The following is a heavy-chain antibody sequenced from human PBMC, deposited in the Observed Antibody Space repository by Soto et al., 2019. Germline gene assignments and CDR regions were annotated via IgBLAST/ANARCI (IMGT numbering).Heavy chain of an antibody. CDR2: ITCDGGSI. J-gene: IGHJ6*02. CDR3: AKGGFGGYGMDV. V-gene: IGHV3-43*01. D-gene: IGHD6-25*01. Sequence: HPGGSLRLSCAASGSNFHDYTIHWVRQSPGKGLEWVSFITCDGGSIYYTDSVKGRFTISRDNSKNSLTLEMNSLRSEDSGVYYCAKGGFGGYGMDVWGQGTTVTVSS. CDR1: GSNFHDYT.